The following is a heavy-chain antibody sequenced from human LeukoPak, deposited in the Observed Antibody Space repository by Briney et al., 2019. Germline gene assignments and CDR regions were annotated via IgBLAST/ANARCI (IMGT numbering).Heavy chain of an antibody. CDR1: GFTFSKYA. CDR2: ISGSAGST. D-gene: IGHD1-26*01. Sequence: PGGTLRLSCAASGFTFSKYAMNWVRQAPGRGLEWVSVISGSAGSTYSADSVKGRFTISRDNSKNTLDLQMNSLRAEDTAVYYCAKDSNIGSYLFDYWGLGTLVTVSS. CDR3: AKDSNIGSYLFDY. V-gene: IGHV3-23*01. J-gene: IGHJ4*02.